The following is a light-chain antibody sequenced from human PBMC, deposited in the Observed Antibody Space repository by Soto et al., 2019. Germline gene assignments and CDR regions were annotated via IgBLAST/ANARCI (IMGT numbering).Light chain of an antibody. CDR2: DVS. Sequence: QSALTQPASVSGSPGQSITISCTGTSSDVGGYNYVSWYQQHPGKAPKFMIYDVSNRPSGVSNRFSGSKSGNTASLTISGLQAEDEADYYCSSYTTSNTRQIVFGTGTQLTDL. CDR1: SSDVGGYNY. CDR3: SSYTTSNTRQIV. V-gene: IGLV2-14*01. J-gene: IGLJ1*01.